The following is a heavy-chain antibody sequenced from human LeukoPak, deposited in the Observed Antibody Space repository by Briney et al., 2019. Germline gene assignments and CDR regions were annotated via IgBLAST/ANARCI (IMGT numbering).Heavy chain of an antibody. CDR3: ARPGVGATLKDAFDI. V-gene: IGHV4-59*08. J-gene: IGHJ3*02. CDR2: IYYSGST. CDR1: GGSISSYY. D-gene: IGHD1-26*01. Sequence: SETLSLTCTVSGGSISSYYWSWIRQPAGKGLEWIGRIYYSGSTNYNPSLKSRVTISVDTSKNQFSLKLSSVTAADTAVYYCARPGVGATLKDAFDIWGQGTMVTVSS.